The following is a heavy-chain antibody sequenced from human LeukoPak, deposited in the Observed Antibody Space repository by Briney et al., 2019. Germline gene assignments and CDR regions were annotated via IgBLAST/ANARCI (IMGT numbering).Heavy chain of an antibody. CDR1: GFTFSDYD. V-gene: IGHV3-11*06. J-gene: IGHJ4*02. CDR3: ARPLRDILTGYYFDY. CDR2: ISSSSSYT. Sequence: GGSLRLSCAASGFTFSDYDMSWIRQAPGTGLEWVSYISSSSSYTNYADSVKGRFTISRDNAKNSLYLQMNSLRAEDTAVYYCARPLRDILTGYYFDYWGQGTLVTVSS. D-gene: IGHD3-9*01.